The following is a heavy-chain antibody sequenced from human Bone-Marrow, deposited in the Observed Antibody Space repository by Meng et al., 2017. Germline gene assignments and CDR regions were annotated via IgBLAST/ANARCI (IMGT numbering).Heavy chain of an antibody. V-gene: IGHV4-31*03. J-gene: IGHJ4*02. CDR1: GDSVSSGGHN. CDR3: ARGGYCSGGSCN. D-gene: IGHD2-15*01. CDR2: IYYSGST. Sequence: VQLQESVPGLLKPSQALSVTCTVSGDSVSSGGHNWSWTRQHPGKGLEWFGYIYYSGSTYHNPSLKSRLTISVDTSKNQFSLKLRSVTAADTAVYYCARGGYCSGGSCNWGQGTLVTVSS.